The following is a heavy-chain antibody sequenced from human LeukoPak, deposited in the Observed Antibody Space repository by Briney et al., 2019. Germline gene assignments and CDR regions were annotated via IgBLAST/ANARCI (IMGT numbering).Heavy chain of an antibody. D-gene: IGHD1-20*01. CDR1: DSLSGSS. V-gene: IGHV4-34*01. J-gene: IGHJ6*03. CDR2: ISQSGNT. CDR3: ARGILRYDWTDSDVRAFHYYYYMDV. Sequence: PSETLSLTCAGDSLSGSSVTWVRQPPGKGLEWIGEISQSGNTNYSPPLKSRLTMSIDTSKSQFSLNLSSATTADTAVYFCARGILRYDWTDSDVRAFHYYYYMDVWGPGVTVIVSS.